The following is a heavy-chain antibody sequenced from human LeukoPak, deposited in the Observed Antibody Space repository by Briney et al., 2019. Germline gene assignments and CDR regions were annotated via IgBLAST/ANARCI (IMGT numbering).Heavy chain of an antibody. V-gene: IGHV1-69*04. CDR2: IIPIFCIA. CDR3: ARGGGIAAAGTDYFDY. J-gene: IGHJ4*02. D-gene: IGHD6-13*01. Sequence: SVKVSCKASGGTFSSYAISWVRQAPGQGLEWMGRIIPIFCIANYAQKFQGRVTITADKSTSTAYMELSSLRSEDTAVYYCARGGGIAAAGTDYFDYWGQGTLVTVSS. CDR1: GGTFSSYA.